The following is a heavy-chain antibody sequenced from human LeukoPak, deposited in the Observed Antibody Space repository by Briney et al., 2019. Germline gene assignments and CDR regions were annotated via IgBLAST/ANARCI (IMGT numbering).Heavy chain of an antibody. V-gene: IGHV3-23*01. CDR3: AKDAGDYGADY. CDR2: ISGSGGST. J-gene: IGHJ4*02. D-gene: IGHD4-17*01. CDR1: GFTFSTYS. Sequence: GGSLRLSCAASGFTFSTYSMNWVRQAPGKGLEWVSAISGSGGSTYYADSVKGRFTISRDNSKNTLYLQMNSLRAEDTAVYYCAKDAGDYGADYWGQGTLVTVSS.